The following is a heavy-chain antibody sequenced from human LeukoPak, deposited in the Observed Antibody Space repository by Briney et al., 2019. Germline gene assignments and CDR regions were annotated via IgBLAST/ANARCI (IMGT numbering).Heavy chain of an antibody. D-gene: IGHD6-19*01. CDR3: ARDYGSSGWYLDNWFDP. Sequence: ASVKVSCKASGYTFTGYYMHWVRQAPGQGLEWMGWINPNSGGTNYAQKFQGRVTMTRDTSISTAYMELSRLRSDDTAVYYCARDYGSSGWYLDNWFDPWGQGTLVTVSS. J-gene: IGHJ5*02. CDR2: INPNSGGT. CDR1: GYTFTGYY. V-gene: IGHV1-2*02.